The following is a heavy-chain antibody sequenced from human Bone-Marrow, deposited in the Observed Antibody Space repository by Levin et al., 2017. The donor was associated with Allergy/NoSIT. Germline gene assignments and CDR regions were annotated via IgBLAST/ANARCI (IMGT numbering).Heavy chain of an antibody. V-gene: IGHV4-4*07. D-gene: IGHD3-9*01. CDR1: GDSMSGYF. CDR2: IYGSGTT. J-gene: IGHJ5*02. Sequence: PSETLSLTCTVSGDSMSGYFWSWIRQPAGKGPKWIGRIYGSGTTNYNPSLQSRVTMTIDASKNQFSLKLRSVTAADTAVYYCAKLLTGGWFDPWGQGTLVTVSS. CDR3: AKLLTGGWFDP.